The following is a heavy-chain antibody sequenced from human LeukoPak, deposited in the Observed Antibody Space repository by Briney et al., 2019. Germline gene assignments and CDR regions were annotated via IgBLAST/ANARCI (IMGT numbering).Heavy chain of an antibody. Sequence: SETLSLTCTVSGGSISSSGYYWDWIRQPTGKELEWIGNFYYSGITYYNPSLRSRVTISVDTSKNQFSLKLSSVTAADTAVYYCASHHSGASPSDAFDIWGHGTMVTVS. CDR3: ASHHSGASPSDAFDI. J-gene: IGHJ3*02. CDR2: FYYSGIT. V-gene: IGHV4-39*01. CDR1: GGSISSSGYY. D-gene: IGHD5-12*01.